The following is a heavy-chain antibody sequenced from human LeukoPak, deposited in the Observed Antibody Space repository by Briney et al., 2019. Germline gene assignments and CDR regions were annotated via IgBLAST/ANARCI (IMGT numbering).Heavy chain of an antibody. CDR2: INVNEVHA. Sequence: GASVKVSCKASGFTFSTSDIFWVRQAPGQGLEYMGWINVNEVHADYAQNFQGRISMFTDTSTNTAYMELAGLKSNDTAVYYCAKGAGFDYVSKKARYFDYWGQGTLVTVSS. CDR3: AKGAGFDYVSKKARYFDY. CDR1: GFTFSTSD. V-gene: IGHV1-18*01. D-gene: IGHD3-16*01. J-gene: IGHJ4*02.